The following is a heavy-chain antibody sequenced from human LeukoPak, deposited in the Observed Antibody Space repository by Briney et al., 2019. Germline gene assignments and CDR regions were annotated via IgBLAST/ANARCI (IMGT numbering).Heavy chain of an antibody. CDR3: ARQGYYYASGSAVDGVNWFDP. D-gene: IGHD3-10*01. J-gene: IGHJ5*02. CDR2: IYNIGST. Sequence: PSETLSLTCTVSGDSISSYYWSWIRQPPGKGLEWIGYIYNIGSTNYSPSLKSRVTISVDTSKNQFSLKLSSVTAADTAVYYCARQGYYYASGSAVDGVNWFDPWGQGTLVTVSS. CDR1: GDSISSYY. V-gene: IGHV4-59*01.